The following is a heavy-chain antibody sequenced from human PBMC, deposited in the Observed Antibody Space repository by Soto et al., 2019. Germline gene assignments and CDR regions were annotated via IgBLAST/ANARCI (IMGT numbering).Heavy chain of an antibody. D-gene: IGHD6-13*01. CDR2: ILYDGSKE. J-gene: IGHJ5*02. Sequence: PGGSLRLSCAGSGFIFSTYVMHWVRQAPGKGLEWVAVILYDGSKEFYADSVKGRFSISRDNSKNTLYLQMNTLRAEDTATYYCSRGDGAAEINRLDIWGQGRLVTVYS. CDR3: SRGDGAAEINRLDI. V-gene: IGHV3-30*03. CDR1: GFIFSTYV.